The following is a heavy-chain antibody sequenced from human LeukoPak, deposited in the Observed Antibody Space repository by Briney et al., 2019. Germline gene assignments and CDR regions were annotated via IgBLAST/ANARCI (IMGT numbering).Heavy chain of an antibody. CDR3: ARDRRGVAAATSDSYYFDY. V-gene: IGHV3-23*01. D-gene: IGHD2-15*01. CDR2: ISGSGGST. J-gene: IGHJ4*02. Sequence: GGSLRLSCAASGFTFSSYAMSWVRQAPGKGLEWVSGISGSGGSTYYADSVKGRFTISRDISKNTLYLQMNSLRGEDTAVYYCARDRRGVAAATSDSYYFDYWGQGTLVTVSS. CDR1: GFTFSSYA.